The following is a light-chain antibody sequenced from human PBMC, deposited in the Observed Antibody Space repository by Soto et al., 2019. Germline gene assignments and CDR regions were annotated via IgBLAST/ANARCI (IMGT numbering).Light chain of an antibody. CDR3: QQYNNWPGT. J-gene: IGKJ1*01. Sequence: EIVLTQSPGTLSLSPGEGATHSCRASHSVTSSYLAWFQQKPGQAPRLLIYGASTRATGIPARFSGSGSGTEFTLTISSLQSEDFAVYYCQQYNNWPGTFGQGTKVDIK. V-gene: IGKV3-15*01. CDR1: HSVTSSY. CDR2: GAS.